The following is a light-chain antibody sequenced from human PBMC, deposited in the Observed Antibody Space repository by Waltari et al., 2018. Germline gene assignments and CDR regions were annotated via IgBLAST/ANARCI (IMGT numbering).Light chain of an antibody. J-gene: IGLJ3*02. CDR1: SHT. Sequence: SVLPPPPPASGPPGQRVTIPCSSTSHTLNWFPQVPGAAPNLLIFSDDQRPSGVPARFSGSRSGTSASLAISGLHSEDEADYYCATWDNSHEGWLFGGGTKVTV. V-gene: IGLV1-44*01. CDR2: SDD. CDR3: ATWDNSHEGWL.